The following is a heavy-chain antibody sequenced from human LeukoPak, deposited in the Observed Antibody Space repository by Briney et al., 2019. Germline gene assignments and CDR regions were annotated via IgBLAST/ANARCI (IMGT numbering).Heavy chain of an antibody. V-gene: IGHV3-64*04. D-gene: IGHD3-22*01. CDR1: GFTFSSYA. CDR3: AREDSSGQFDY. J-gene: IGHJ4*02. Sequence: PGRSLRLSCAASGFTFSSYAIHWVRQAPGKGLEYVSTITFDGGSTYYADSVKGRFTISRDNAKNSLYLQMNSLRAEDTAVYYCAREDSSGQFDYWGQGTLVTVSS. CDR2: ITFDGGST.